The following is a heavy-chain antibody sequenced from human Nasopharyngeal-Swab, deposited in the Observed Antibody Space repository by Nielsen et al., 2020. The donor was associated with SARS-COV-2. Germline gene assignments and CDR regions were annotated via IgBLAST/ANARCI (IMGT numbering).Heavy chain of an antibody. Sequence: GGSLRLSCAASGFTFSSYGMHWVRQAPGKGLEWVAVISYDGSNKYYADSVKGRFTISRDNSKNTLYLQMNSLRAEDTAVYYCARDLQGEMANGGYWGQGTLVTVSS. J-gene: IGHJ4*02. CDR1: GFTFSSYG. D-gene: IGHD5-24*01. CDR3: ARDLQGEMANGGY. CDR2: ISYDGSNK. V-gene: IGHV3-30*03.